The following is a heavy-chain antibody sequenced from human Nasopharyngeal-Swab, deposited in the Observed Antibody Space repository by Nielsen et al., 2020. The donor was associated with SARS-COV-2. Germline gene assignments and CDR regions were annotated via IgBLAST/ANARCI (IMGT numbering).Heavy chain of an antibody. D-gene: IGHD6-13*01. V-gene: IGHV4-4*07. CDR2: IYTSGST. CDR3: ARDKGPASSSWYDYYYYGMDV. J-gene: IGHJ6*02. CDR1: GGSISSYY. Sequence: SETLSLTCTVSGGSISSYYWSWILQPAGKGLEWIGRIYTSGSTNYNPSLKSRVTMSVDTSKNQFSLKLSSVTAADTAVYYCARDKGPASSSWYDYYYYGMDVWGQGTTVTVSS.